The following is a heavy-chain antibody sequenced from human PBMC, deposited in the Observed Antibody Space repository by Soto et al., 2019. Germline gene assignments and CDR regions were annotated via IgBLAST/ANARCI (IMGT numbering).Heavy chain of an antibody. V-gene: IGHV2-5*02. D-gene: IGHD3-3*01. Sequence: QITLKESGPTVVKPTETLTLTCTFSGFSLTTSGVGVGWVRQSPGKAPEWLGLIYWDDDKRYRTSLTSRLTTPKYTSKNQVVLTMANVDPADTATYYCAHRVLRTVFGLVTTTAIYFDFWGQGTPVVVSS. J-gene: IGHJ4*02. CDR2: IYWDDDK. CDR3: AHRVLRTVFGLVTTTAIYFDF. CDR1: GFSLTTSGVG.